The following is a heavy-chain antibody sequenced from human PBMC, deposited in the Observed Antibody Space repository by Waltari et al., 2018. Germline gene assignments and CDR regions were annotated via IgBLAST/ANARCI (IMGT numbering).Heavy chain of an antibody. D-gene: IGHD3-3*01. J-gene: IGHJ4*02. CDR2: ISSSSSTI. Sequence: EVQLVESGGGLVQPGGSLRLSCAASGFTFSSYSMNWVRQAPGNGLEWVSYISSSSSTIYYADSVKGRFTISRDNAKNSLYLQMNSLRDEDTAVYYCARESLDYDFWSGYHYYFDYWGQGTLVTVSS. V-gene: IGHV3-48*02. CDR1: GFTFSSYS. CDR3: ARESLDYDFWSGYHYYFDY.